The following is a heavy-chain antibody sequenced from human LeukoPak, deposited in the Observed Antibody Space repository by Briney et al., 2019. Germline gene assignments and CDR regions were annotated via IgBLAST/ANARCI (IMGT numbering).Heavy chain of an antibody. J-gene: IGHJ4*02. CDR1: GGSFSGYY. D-gene: IGHD2-8*01. CDR2: INHSRST. CDR3: ARSVCARCMLSH. V-gene: IGHV4-34*01. Sequence: SETLSLTCAVYGGSFSGYYWSWIRQPPGKGLEWIGEINHSRSTNYNPSLKSRVTISVDTSKNQFSLKLSSVTAADTAVYYCARSVCARCMLSHWGQGTLVTVSS.